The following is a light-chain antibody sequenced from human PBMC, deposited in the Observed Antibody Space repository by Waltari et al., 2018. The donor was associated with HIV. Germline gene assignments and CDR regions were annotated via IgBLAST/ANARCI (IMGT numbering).Light chain of an antibody. CDR2: EGN. CDR3: CSYAGYNTVI. V-gene: IGLV2-23*01. J-gene: IGLJ2*01. CDR1: SSDVRNYNL. Sequence: QSALTQPASVSGSPGQSITISCTGTSSDVRNYNLVSWYQQRPDKAPKVMIYEGNKRPSGVSNRFSGSQSGNTASLTISGLRAEDEADYYCCSYAGYNTVIFGGGTKVTVL.